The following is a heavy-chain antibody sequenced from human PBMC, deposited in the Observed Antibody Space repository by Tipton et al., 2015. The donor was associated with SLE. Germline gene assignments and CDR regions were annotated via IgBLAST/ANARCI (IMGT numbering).Heavy chain of an antibody. CDR3: ARPFKNY. J-gene: IGHJ4*02. CDR2: IYTSGST. CDR1: GGSISSNSYY. Sequence: TLSLTCTVSGGSISSNSYYWSWIRQPAGKGLEWIGHIYTSGSTNYNPSLKSRVTISVDTSKNQFSLKLSSVTAADTAIYYCARPFKNYWGQGTLVTVSS. D-gene: IGHD2/OR15-2a*01. V-gene: IGHV4-61*09.